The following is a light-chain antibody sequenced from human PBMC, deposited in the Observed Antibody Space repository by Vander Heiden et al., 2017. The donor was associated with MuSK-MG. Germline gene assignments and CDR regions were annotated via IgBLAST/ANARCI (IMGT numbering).Light chain of an antibody. CDR1: NSDMGAGYA. Sequence: HSVLTPDPSVSGAPGHRVTIPCAGSNSDMGAGYAVHWYQQFPGKAPKLLIYDDTSRPSGVPDRFSGSKSGISASLVITGLQVEDEADYYCQSFDNRLSGTYVFGTGTKVTVL. CDR3: QSFDNRLSGTYV. V-gene: IGLV1-40*01. J-gene: IGLJ1*01. CDR2: DDT.